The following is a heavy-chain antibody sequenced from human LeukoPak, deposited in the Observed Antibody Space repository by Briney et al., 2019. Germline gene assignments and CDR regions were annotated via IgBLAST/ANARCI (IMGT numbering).Heavy chain of an antibody. V-gene: IGHV4-39*01. Sequence: SETLSLTCTVSGGSIRSSSSYWAWIRQPPGKGLEWIGNIYYSGSTNYNPSLKSRVTISVDTSKNQFSLKLSSVTAADTALYYCARQVVVTAPLGYWGQGTLVTVSS. CDR1: GGSIRSSSSY. J-gene: IGHJ4*02. D-gene: IGHD2-21*02. CDR2: IYYSGST. CDR3: ARQVVVTAPLGY.